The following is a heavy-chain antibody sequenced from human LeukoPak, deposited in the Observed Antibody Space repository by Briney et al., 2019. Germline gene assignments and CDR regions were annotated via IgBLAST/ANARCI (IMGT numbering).Heavy chain of an antibody. Sequence: GGSLRLSCAASGFTFSSYAMSWVRQAPGKGLEWVSAISGSGGSTYYADSVKGRFTISRDNSKNTLYLQMNSLRAEDTAVYYCAKEWLRFLEWSSSALDIWGQGTMVTVSS. J-gene: IGHJ3*02. CDR1: GFTFSSYA. CDR2: ISGSGGST. V-gene: IGHV3-23*01. D-gene: IGHD3-3*01. CDR3: AKEWLRFLEWSSSALDI.